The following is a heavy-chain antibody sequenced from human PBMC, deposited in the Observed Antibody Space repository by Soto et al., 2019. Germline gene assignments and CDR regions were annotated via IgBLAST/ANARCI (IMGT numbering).Heavy chain of an antibody. CDR1: GGAISSYY. J-gene: IGHJ6*02. CDR3: ARVAFSYFGMDV. V-gene: IGHV4-4*07. Sequence: SETLSLTCSVPGGAISSYYWSWVRQPAGKGLEWIVRVFSSGSTNYNASLKSRVTMSIDTSKNEVSLTLRSVTAADTAVYYCARVAFSYFGMDVWGPGTTVAVSS. CDR2: VFSSGST. D-gene: IGHD3-3*02.